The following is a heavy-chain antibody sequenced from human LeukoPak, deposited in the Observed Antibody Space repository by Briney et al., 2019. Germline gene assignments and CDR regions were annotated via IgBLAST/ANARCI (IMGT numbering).Heavy chain of an antibody. CDR3: EAGGFGELLS. V-gene: IGHV4-39*01. D-gene: IGHD3-10*01. J-gene: IGHJ4*02. Sequence: NPSETLSLTCTVSGGSISSSSYYWGWIRQPPGKGLEWIGSIYYSGGTYYNPSLKSRVTISVDTSKNQFSLQLSSVTAADTAVYYCEAGGFGELLSWGQGTLVTVSS. CDR2: IYYSGGT. CDR1: GGSISSSSYY.